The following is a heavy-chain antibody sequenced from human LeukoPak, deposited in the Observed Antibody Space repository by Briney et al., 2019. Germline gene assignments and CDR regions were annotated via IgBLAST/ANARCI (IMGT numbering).Heavy chain of an antibody. CDR1: GFTFSSYA. J-gene: IGHJ5*02. D-gene: IGHD3-22*01. Sequence: PGRSLRLSCAASGFTFSSYAMHWVRQDPGKGLERVAVISYDGSNKYYADSVKGRFTISRDNSKNTLYLQMNSLRAEDTAVYYCARDALHYYDSSGYYYHHNWFDPWGQGTLVTVSS. CDR3: ARDALHYYDSSGYYYHHNWFDP. V-gene: IGHV3-30-3*01. CDR2: ISYDGSNK.